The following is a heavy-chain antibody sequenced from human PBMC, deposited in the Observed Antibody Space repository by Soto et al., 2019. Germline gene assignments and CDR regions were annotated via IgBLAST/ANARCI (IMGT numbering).Heavy chain of an antibody. CDR1: GYTFTGYA. J-gene: IGHJ6*02. V-gene: IGHV1-24*01. D-gene: IGHD6-13*01. CDR2: FNPEDGET. Sequence: ASVKVSCKASGYTFTGYAMHWVRQAPGQRLEWMGGFNPEDGETIYAQKFQGRVTMTEDTSTDTAYMELSSLRSEDTAVYYCATKGRWYVGYYYYGMDVWGQGTTVTVSS. CDR3: ATKGRWYVGYYYYGMDV.